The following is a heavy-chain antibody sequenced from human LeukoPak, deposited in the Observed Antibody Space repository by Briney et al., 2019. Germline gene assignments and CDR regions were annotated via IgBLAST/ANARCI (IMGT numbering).Heavy chain of an antibody. Sequence: ASVKDSCKASGYTFTSYYMHWVRQAPGQGLEWMGIIDPSGGSTSYAQKFQGRVTMTRDTSTSTVYMEVSSLRSEDTAVYYCARDNTAAGPFDYWGQGTLVTVSS. CDR2: IDPSGGST. D-gene: IGHD6-13*01. CDR3: ARDNTAAGPFDY. V-gene: IGHV1-46*01. J-gene: IGHJ4*02. CDR1: GYTFTSYY.